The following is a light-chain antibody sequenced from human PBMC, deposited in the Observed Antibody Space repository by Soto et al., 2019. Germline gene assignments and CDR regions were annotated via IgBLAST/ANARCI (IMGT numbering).Light chain of an antibody. Sequence: DIVLTQSPGTLSLSPGERATLSCRASQSVSSSYLAWYQQKPGQAPRLLIYGASSRATGIPDRFSGSGSGTDFNLTISRLEPEDFAVYYCQQYGSSPRTFGQGTKVGIK. V-gene: IGKV3-20*01. J-gene: IGKJ1*01. CDR3: QQYGSSPRT. CDR1: QSVSSSY. CDR2: GAS.